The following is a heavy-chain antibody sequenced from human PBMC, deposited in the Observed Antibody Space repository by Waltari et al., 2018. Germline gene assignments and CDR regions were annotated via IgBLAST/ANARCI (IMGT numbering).Heavy chain of an antibody. CDR3: ARISGMDV. CDR1: GYSISSGYY. J-gene: IGHJ6*02. CDR2: IYHSGST. D-gene: IGHD2-15*01. Sequence: TLSLTCAVSGYSISSGYYWGWIRQPPGKGLEWIGSIYHSGSTYYNPSLKSRVTISVDTSKNQFSLKLSSVTAADTAVYYCARISGMDVWGQGTTVTVSS. V-gene: IGHV4-38-2*01.